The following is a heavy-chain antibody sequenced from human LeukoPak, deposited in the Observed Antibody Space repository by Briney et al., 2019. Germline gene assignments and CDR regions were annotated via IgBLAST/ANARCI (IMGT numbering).Heavy chain of an antibody. Sequence: GGSLRLSCAASGFTFSTYSMHGVRQAPGKGLEWVAVIKYDGSNDFYAESVKGRFTISRDNSRNTLFLQMNSLRIEDTAVYYCVRDHGNWNPLYCFEYWGQGTLVTVSS. CDR2: IKYDGSND. V-gene: IGHV3-30-3*01. J-gene: IGHJ4*02. D-gene: IGHD1-1*01. CDR3: VRDHGNWNPLYCFEY. CDR1: GFTFSTYS.